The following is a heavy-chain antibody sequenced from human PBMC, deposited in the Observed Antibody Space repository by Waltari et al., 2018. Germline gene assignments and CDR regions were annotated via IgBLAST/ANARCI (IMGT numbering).Heavy chain of an antibody. CDR1: GYTFSNYG. CDR2: IAAYNGNT. CDR3: ARVFDSSQYYYGSDY. Sequence: QVQLVQSGTEVKKPGASVKVSCKASGYTFSNYGVSWVRQAPGQGLEWVGWIAAYNGNTHSAPKRQGRVTMTTDTSTTTAYLELRSLTSDDTAGYYCARVFDSSQYYYGSDYWGQGTLVTVSS. J-gene: IGHJ4*02. D-gene: IGHD3-22*01. V-gene: IGHV1-18*01.